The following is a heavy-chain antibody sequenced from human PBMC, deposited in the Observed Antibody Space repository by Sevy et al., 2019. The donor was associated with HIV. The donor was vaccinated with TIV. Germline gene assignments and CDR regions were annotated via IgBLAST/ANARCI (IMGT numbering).Heavy chain of an antibody. Sequence: GGSLRLSCAASGFTFSSYSMNWVRQAPGKGLEWVSYISNISRSIYYADSVRGRFTISRENAKNSLYLQMNSLRDEDTAVYYCATLFHYSSQFDCWGQGTLVTVSS. V-gene: IGHV3-48*02. CDR3: ATLFHYSSQFDC. J-gene: IGHJ4*02. CDR1: GFTFSSYS. CDR2: ISNISRSI. D-gene: IGHD4-4*01.